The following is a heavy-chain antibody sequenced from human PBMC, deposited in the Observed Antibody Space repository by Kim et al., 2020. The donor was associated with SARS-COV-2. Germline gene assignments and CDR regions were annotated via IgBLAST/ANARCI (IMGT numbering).Heavy chain of an antibody. CDR3: ARMRTRYYYYGMDV. J-gene: IGHJ6*02. Sequence: SETLSLTCTVSGGSISSYYWSWIRQPPGKGLEWIGYIYYSGSTNYNPSLKSRVTISVDTSKNQFSLKLSSVTAADTAVYYCARMRTRYYYYGMDVWGQGTTVTVSS. CDR1: GGSISSYY. CDR2: IYYSGST. V-gene: IGHV4-59*13.